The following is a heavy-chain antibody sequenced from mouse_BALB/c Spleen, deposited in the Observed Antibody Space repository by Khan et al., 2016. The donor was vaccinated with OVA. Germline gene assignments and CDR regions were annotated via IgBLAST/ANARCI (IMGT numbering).Heavy chain of an antibody. J-gene: IGHJ2*01. V-gene: IGHV6-6*02. CDR2: IRLKSDDYVT. CDR3: WILL. Sequence: EVKLEESGGGLVQPGGSMKLSCVASGFTFSNYWMNWVRQSPEKGLEWVAEIRLKSDDYVTQYAESVKGRFTISRDESKSSVYLQMNNLRAKDTGIYYCWILLWGQGTTLTVSS. CDR1: GFTFSNYW.